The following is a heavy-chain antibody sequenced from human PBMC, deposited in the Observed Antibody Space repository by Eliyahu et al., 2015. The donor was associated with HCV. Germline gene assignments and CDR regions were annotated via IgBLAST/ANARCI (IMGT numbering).Heavy chain of an antibody. V-gene: IGHV4-59*01. J-gene: IGHJ5*02. CDR3: ASGGGGIAVAGTGGWFDP. CDR2: IHYSGST. CDR1: GGSITXYY. D-gene: IGHD6-19*01. Sequence: QVQLQESGPGLVKPSETLSLTCTVSGGSITXYYWSWIRQPPGKGLEWIGXIHYSGSTHYNPXLKSRVTISLDTSKNQFSLNLTSVTAADTAVYYCASGGGGIAVAGTGGWFDPWGQGTLVTVSS.